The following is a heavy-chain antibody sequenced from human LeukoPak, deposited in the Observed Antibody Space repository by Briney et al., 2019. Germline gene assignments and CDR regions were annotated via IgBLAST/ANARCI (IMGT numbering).Heavy chain of an antibody. V-gene: IGHV1-2*02. D-gene: IGHD6-19*01. Sequence: GASVKVSCKASGYTFTGYYMHWVRQAPGQGLEWMGWINPNSGGTNYAQEFQGRVTMTRDTSISTACMELSRLRSDDTAVYYCARDKPPYSSGWYREDWFDPWGQGTLVTVSS. J-gene: IGHJ5*02. CDR2: INPNSGGT. CDR3: ARDKPPYSSGWYREDWFDP. CDR1: GYTFTGYY.